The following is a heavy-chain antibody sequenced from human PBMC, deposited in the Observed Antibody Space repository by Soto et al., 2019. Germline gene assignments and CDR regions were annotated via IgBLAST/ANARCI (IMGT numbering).Heavy chain of an antibody. CDR1: GFTFSSYE. CDR3: ARRKTYSYGPEYYYYGMDV. Sequence: GGSLRLSCAASGFTFSSYEMNWVRQAPGKGLEWVSYISSSGSTIYYADSVKGRFTISRDNAKNSLYLQMSSLRAEDTAVYYCARRKTYSYGPEYYYYGMDVWGQGTTVTVSS. V-gene: IGHV3-48*03. CDR2: ISSSGSTI. D-gene: IGHD5-18*01. J-gene: IGHJ6*02.